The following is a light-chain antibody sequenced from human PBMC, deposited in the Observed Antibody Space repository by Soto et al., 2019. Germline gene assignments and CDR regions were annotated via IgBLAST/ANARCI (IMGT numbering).Light chain of an antibody. CDR1: QSFSSSY. CDR3: QHYGTSIT. CDR2: GAS. J-gene: IGKJ5*01. Sequence: IAVTQSPGTLSSSPGDRATISCRASQSFSSSYLAWYQQTPGQAPRLLIYGASSKATGTPDRFSGSACGTYFTLTISRLEPEYSAVYFCQHYGTSITFGQGTRLEI. V-gene: IGKV3-20*01.